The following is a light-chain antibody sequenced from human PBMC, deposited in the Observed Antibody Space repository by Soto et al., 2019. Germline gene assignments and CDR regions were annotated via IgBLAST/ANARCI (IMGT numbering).Light chain of an antibody. CDR3: QQLNSFPIT. CDR1: QAISSY. CDR2: AAS. V-gene: IGKV1-9*01. Sequence: DIQLTQSPSFLSASVGDRVSITCRASQAISSYLAWYQQKPGRAPKLLIYAASTLQSGVPSRFSGSGSGTEFTLTITSLQPEDFATYYCQQLNSFPITFGQGTRLEIK. J-gene: IGKJ5*01.